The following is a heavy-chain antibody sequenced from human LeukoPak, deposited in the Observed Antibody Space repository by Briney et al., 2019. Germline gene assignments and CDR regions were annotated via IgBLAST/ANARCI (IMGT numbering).Heavy chain of an antibody. CDR2: INHSGST. V-gene: IGHV4-34*01. D-gene: IGHD3-9*01. CDR1: GGSFSGYY. Sequence: PSETLSLTCAVYGGSFSGYYWSWIRQPPGKGLEWIGEINHSGSTNYNPSLKSRVTISVDTSKNQFSLKLSSVTAADTAVYYCARGRYYDILTGSQLSYGMDVWGQGTTVTVSS. J-gene: IGHJ6*02. CDR3: ARGRYYDILTGSQLSYGMDV.